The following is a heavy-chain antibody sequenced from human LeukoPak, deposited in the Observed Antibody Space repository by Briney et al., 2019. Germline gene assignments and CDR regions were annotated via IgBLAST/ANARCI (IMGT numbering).Heavy chain of an antibody. D-gene: IGHD5-24*01. Sequence: PGGSLRLSCVASGFTFSSHGMHWVRQAPGKGLEWVAVIWYDGSHRYYPDSVKGRFTISRDNSKNTLFLQMDSLRVDDTAVYYCVRDNAAADGALDYWGQGSLVNVSS. V-gene: IGHV3-33*01. CDR3: VRDNAAADGALDY. CDR1: GFTFSSHG. CDR2: IWYDGSHR. J-gene: IGHJ4*02.